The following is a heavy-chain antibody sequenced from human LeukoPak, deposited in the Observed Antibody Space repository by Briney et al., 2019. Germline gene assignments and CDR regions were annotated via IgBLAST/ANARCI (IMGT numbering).Heavy chain of an antibody. CDR3: ARNNPVTTGYYYYYMDV. D-gene: IGHD4-11*01. V-gene: IGHV1-46*01. Sequence: ASVKVSCKASGYTFTSYYMHWVRQAPGQGLEWMGIINPSGGSTSYAQKFQGRVTMTRDTSTSTVYMELSSLRSEDTAVYYCARNNPVTTGYYYYYMDVWGKGTAVTVSS. CDR2: INPSGGST. CDR1: GYTFTSYY. J-gene: IGHJ6*03.